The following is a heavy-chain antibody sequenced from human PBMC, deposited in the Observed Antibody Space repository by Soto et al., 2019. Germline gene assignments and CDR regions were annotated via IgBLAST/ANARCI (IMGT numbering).Heavy chain of an antibody. CDR3: ARAPMIVVVGGYFDY. D-gene: IGHD3-22*01. CDR2: INPNSGGT. J-gene: IGHJ4*02. CDR1: GYTFTGYY. V-gene: IGHV1-2*02. Sequence: ASVKVSCKASGYTFTGYYMHWVRQAPGQGLEWMGWINPNSGGTNYAQKFQGRVTMTRDTSISTAYMELSRLRSDDTAVYYCARAPMIVVVGGYFDYWGQGTLVTVSS.